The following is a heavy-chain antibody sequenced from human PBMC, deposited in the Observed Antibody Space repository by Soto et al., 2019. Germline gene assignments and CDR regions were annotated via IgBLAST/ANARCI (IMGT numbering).Heavy chain of an antibody. CDR2: IYYSGST. CDR1: GGSISSYY. V-gene: IGHV4-59*08. Sequence: SEILSLTCTVSGGSISSYYWSWIRQPPGKGLEWIGYIYYSGSTNYNPSLKSRVTISVDTSKNQFSLELSSVTAADTAVYSCARHPGNCSGTSCYGYYTMDVWGQGTTVPVSS. D-gene: IGHD2-2*01. CDR3: ARHPGNCSGTSCYGYYTMDV. J-gene: IGHJ6*02.